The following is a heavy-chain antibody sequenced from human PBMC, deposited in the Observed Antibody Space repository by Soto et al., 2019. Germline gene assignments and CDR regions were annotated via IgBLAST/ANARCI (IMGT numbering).Heavy chain of an antibody. D-gene: IGHD2-15*01. CDR1: GYSFTSYW. CDR3: ARHGLWKVGRDIVVVVADRPYYYYGMDV. CDR2: IDPSDSYT. V-gene: IGHV5-10-1*01. Sequence: PGESLKISCKGSGYSFTSYWISWVRQMPGKGLEWMGRIDPSDSYTNYSPSFQGHVTISADKSISTAYLQWSSLKASDTAMYYCARHGLWKVGRDIVVVVADRPYYYYGMDVWGQGTTVTVSS. J-gene: IGHJ6*02.